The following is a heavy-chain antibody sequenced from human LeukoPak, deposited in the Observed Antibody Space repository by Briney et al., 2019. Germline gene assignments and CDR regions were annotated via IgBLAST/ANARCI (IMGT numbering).Heavy chain of an antibody. CDR2: IRSSTGTI. Sequence: GGSLRLSCVVSGFTFSSYSMKWVRQAPGKGLEWVSYIRSSTGTIYYADSVRDRFTVSSDNAKSSLYLQLNSLRDEDTAVYYCARDRDFAFDYWGQGTLVTVSS. CDR1: GFTFSSYS. V-gene: IGHV3-48*02. CDR3: ARDRDFAFDY. J-gene: IGHJ4*02. D-gene: IGHD2-21*01.